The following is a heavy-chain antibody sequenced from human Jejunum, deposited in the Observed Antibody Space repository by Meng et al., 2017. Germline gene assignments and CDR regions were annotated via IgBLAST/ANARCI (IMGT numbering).Heavy chain of an antibody. Sequence: QVQLQESGPGLVKPSGTLSLTCAVSGDSITSSNWWSWVRQPPGKGLEWIGEIFHTGSTNYNPPLRSRLTISVDKSKNQFSLKLSSVTAADTAVYYCARALGTYGTFFDYWGQGTLVTVSS. CDR1: GDSITSSNW. D-gene: IGHD2-8*01. CDR2: IFHTGST. J-gene: IGHJ4*02. V-gene: IGHV4-4*02. CDR3: ARALGTYGTFFDY.